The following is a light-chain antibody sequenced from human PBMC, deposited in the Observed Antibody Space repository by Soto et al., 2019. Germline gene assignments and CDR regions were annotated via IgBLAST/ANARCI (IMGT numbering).Light chain of an antibody. Sequence: DIQMTQSPSSVSASVGESVSITCRASQSLNSWLAWYQQKPGKAPTLLIYLASNLQSGVPSRFSGSGSGTDFTLTIISLQPEDSSTYYCQQSNNFPYTFGQGTKLEIK. J-gene: IGKJ2*01. CDR1: QSLNSW. V-gene: IGKV1-12*01. CDR3: QQSNNFPYT. CDR2: LAS.